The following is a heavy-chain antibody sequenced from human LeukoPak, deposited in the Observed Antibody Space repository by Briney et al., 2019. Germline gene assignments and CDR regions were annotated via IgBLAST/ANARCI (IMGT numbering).Heavy chain of an antibody. D-gene: IGHD5-12*01. CDR3: AAWGLLTGYGY. Sequence: PSETLSLTCAVYGGSFSGYYWSWIRQPPGKGLEWIGEINHSGSTNYNPSLKSRVTISVDTSKNQFSLKLSSVTAADTAVYYCAAWGLLTGYGYWGQGTLVTVSS. V-gene: IGHV4-34*01. CDR2: INHSGST. CDR1: GGSFSGYY. J-gene: IGHJ4*02.